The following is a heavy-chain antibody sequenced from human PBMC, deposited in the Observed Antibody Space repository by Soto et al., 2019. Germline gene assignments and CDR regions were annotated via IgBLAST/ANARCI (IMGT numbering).Heavy chain of an antibody. Sequence: QVQLQESGPGLVKPSETLSLTCTVSGGSISSYYWSWIRQPPGKRLEWIGYIYYRGSTNYNPSLKGRDTISVDMSKEQFALKQSPVTAADTGLYYCARFNWYFDLWGRGTLVTVSS. CDR1: GGSISSYY. J-gene: IGHJ2*01. CDR3: ARFNWYFDL. CDR2: IYYRGST. V-gene: IGHV4-59*01.